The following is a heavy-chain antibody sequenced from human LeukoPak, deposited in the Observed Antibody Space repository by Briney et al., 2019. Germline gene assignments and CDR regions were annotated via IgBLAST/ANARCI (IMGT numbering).Heavy chain of an antibody. CDR1: GYSFTSYW. CDR2: IYPGDSDT. J-gene: IGHJ6*02. Sequence: ESLQISCKGSGYSFTSYWIGWVRQMPGKGLEWMGIIYPGDSDTRYSPSFQGQVTISADKSISTAYLQWSSLKASDTAMYYCARVGPAATYYYYGMDVWGQGTTVTVSS. V-gene: IGHV5-51*01. D-gene: IGHD2-2*01. CDR3: ARVGPAATYYYYGMDV.